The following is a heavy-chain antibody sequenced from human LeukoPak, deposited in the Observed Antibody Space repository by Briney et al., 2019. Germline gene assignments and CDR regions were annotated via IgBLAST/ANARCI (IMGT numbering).Heavy chain of an antibody. V-gene: IGHV1-18*01. D-gene: IGHD2-15*01. CDR3: ARDEEVASYFDY. J-gene: IGHJ4*02. CDR2: ISAYNGNT. CDR1: GYTFTTYG. Sequence: ASVKVSCKASGYTFTTYGISWVRQAPGQGLEWMGWISAYNGNTNYAQKLQGRVTMTTDTSTSTAYMELRSLRSDDTAVYYCARDEEVASYFDYWGQGTLVTVSS.